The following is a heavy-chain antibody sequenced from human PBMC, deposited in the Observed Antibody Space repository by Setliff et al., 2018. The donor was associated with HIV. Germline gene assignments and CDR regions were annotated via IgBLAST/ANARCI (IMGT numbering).Heavy chain of an antibody. Sequence: PSETLSLTCAVYGGSFSGYYWSWIRQPPGKGLEWIGEINHSGSTNYNPSLKSRVTISVDTSKNQFSLKLSSVTAADTAVYYCARDPYCSGDGCFRYYQHWGRGTLVTVSS. CDR3: ARDPYCSGDGCFRYYQH. J-gene: IGHJ1*01. CDR2: INHSGST. V-gene: IGHV4-34*01. CDR1: GGSFSGYY. D-gene: IGHD2-15*01.